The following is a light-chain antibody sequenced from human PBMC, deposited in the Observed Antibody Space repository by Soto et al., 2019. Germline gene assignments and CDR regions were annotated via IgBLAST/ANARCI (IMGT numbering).Light chain of an antibody. CDR1: QSVRSN. J-gene: IGKJ5*01. V-gene: IGKV3-20*01. CDR3: QQYGSSPPIT. Sequence: EIVMTHSSATLCVSAGGGTTLSCRARQSVRSNLAWYQQKPGQAPRLLIYGASSRATGIPDRFSGSGSGTDFTLTISRLEPEDFAVYYCQQYGSSPPITFGQGTRLEIK. CDR2: GAS.